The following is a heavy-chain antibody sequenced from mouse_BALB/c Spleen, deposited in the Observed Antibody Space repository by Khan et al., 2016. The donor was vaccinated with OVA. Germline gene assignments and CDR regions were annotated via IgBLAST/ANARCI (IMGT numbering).Heavy chain of an antibody. J-gene: IGHJ2*01. V-gene: IGHV2-6-7*01. CDR1: GFSLTGYG. D-gene: IGHD1-1*01. CDR2: IWGDGYT. Sequence: VQLQESGPGLVAPSQSLSITCTVAGFSLTGYGVNWVRQPPGKGLEWLGMIWGDGYTDYNSALKSRLSISKDNSKSQVFLKMNSLQTDDTARYYSARGGTTVVAHFDYWGQGTTLTVSS. CDR3: ARGGTTVVAHFDY.